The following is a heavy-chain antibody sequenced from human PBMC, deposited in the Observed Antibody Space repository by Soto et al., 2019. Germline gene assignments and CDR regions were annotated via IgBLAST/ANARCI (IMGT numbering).Heavy chain of an antibody. D-gene: IGHD2-21*02. J-gene: IGHJ4*02. CDR1: GGSFSGYY. Sequence: PSETLSLTCAVYGGSFSGYYWIWIRQPPGKGLEWIGEINHSGSTNYNPSLKSRVTISVDTSKNQFSLKLSSVTAADTAVYYCARGGGGNSLKDFDYWGQGTLVTVSS. CDR3: ARGGGGNSLKDFDY. V-gene: IGHV4-34*01. CDR2: INHSGST.